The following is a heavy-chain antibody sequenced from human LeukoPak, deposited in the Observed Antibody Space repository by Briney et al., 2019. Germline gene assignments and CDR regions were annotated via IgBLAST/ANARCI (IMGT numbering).Heavy chain of an antibody. D-gene: IGHD1-1*01. J-gene: IGHJ3*02. CDR1: GFTVSSNY. CDR3: ARGGYNWNDESAFDI. CDR2: IYSGGST. V-gene: IGHV3-66*02. Sequence: GGSLRLSCAASGFTVSSNYMSWVRQAPGKGLEWVSVIYSGGSTYYADSVKGRFTISRDNSKNTLYPQMNSLRAEDTAVYHCARGGYNWNDESAFDIWGQGTMVTVSS.